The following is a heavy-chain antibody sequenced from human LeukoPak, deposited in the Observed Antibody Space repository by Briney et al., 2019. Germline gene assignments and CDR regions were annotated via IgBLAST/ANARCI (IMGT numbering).Heavy chain of an antibody. J-gene: IGHJ4*02. Sequence: GGSLRLSCAASGFTFSDYYMSWISRAPEKGLEWVSYISSSGGTIYYADSVKGRFTISRDNAKNSLYLQMNSLRAEDTAVYYCARDVRGQYYFDYWGRGTLVTVSS. D-gene: IGHD3-10*02. CDR3: ARDVRGQYYFDY. CDR2: ISSSGGTI. V-gene: IGHV3-11*01. CDR1: GFTFSDYY.